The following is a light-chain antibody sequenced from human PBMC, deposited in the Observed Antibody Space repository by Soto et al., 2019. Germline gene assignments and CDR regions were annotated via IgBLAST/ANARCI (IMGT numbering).Light chain of an antibody. V-gene: IGKV3-20*01. CDR2: GAS. CDR1: QSISNTY. CDR3: QQYRT. Sequence: IVLTPSPGTPSFSSREKATHLCRASQSISNTYLAWYQQKPGQAPRLLIYGASSRATGIPDRFSGSGSGTDFTLTISRLEPEDFALYYCQQYRTFGQGTKVDIK. J-gene: IGKJ1*01.